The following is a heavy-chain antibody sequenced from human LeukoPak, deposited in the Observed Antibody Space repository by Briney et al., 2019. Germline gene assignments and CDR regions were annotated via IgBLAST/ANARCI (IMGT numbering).Heavy chain of an antibody. D-gene: IGHD1-1*01. CDR1: GFTFSSYA. CDR2: ISGSGGST. Sequence: GGSLRLSCAASGFTFSSYAMSWVRQAPGKGLEWVSAISGSGGSTYYADSVKGRFTISRDNSKNTLYLQMNSLRAEDTAVYYCARTGSTAPHYYGMDVWGKGTTVTVSS. J-gene: IGHJ6*04. CDR3: ARTGSTAPHYYGMDV. V-gene: IGHV3-23*01.